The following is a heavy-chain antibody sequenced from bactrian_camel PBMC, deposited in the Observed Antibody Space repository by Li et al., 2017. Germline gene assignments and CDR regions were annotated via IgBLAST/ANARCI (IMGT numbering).Heavy chain of an antibody. D-gene: IGHD6*01. Sequence: DVQLVESGGGLVQSGGSLRLSCAASGFTFSDNYMSWVRQDAGKGLEWVSGINSGGGTTYYTDSVKGRFTISRDNAKNTVSLQMNNLKPEDTAVYYYVCDGGAWYGAYWGQGTQVTVS. CDR3: VCDGGAWYGAY. CDR2: INSGGGTT. J-gene: IGHJ4*01. CDR1: GFTFSDNY. V-gene: IGHV3S40*01.